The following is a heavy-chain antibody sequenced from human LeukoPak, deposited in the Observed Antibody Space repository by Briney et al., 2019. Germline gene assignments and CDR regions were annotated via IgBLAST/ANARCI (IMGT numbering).Heavy chain of an antibody. J-gene: IGHJ6*03. Sequence: TSETLSLTCAVYGGSFSGYYWSWIRQPPGKGLEWIGEINHSGSTNYNPSLKSRVTISVDTSKNQFSLKLSSVTAADTAVYYCARLLDGPSPLYYMDVWGKGTTVTVSS. CDR1: GGSFSGYY. V-gene: IGHV4-34*01. CDR2: INHSGST. CDR3: ARLLDGPSPLYYMDV.